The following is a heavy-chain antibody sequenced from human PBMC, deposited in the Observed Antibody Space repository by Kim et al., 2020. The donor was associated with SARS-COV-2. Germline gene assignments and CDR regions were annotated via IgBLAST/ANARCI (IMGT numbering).Heavy chain of an antibody. CDR1: GFTFSSYA. D-gene: IGHD1-26*01. CDR2: ISYDGSNK. V-gene: IGHV3-30-3*01. CDR3: ARGGSYYVDAFDI. Sequence: GGSLRLSCAASGFTFSSYAMHWVRQAPGKGLEWVAVISYDGSNKYYADSVKGQFTISRDNSKNTLYLQMNSLRAEDTAVYYCARGGSYYVDAFDIWGQGTMVTVSS. J-gene: IGHJ3*02.